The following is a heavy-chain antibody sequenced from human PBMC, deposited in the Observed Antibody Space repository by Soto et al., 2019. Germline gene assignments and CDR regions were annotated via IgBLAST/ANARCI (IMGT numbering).Heavy chain of an antibody. D-gene: IGHD1-26*01. CDR3: AKAWEVNWFDP. CDR1: GFTFSTYW. CDR2: INSDGSST. Sequence: GALRLSCAASGFTFSTYWMHWVRQAPGKGLVWVSRINSDGSSTSYADSVKGRFTISRDNAKNTLYLQVNSLRADDTAVYYCAKAWEVNWFDPWGQGTLVTVSS. V-gene: IGHV3-74*01. J-gene: IGHJ5*02.